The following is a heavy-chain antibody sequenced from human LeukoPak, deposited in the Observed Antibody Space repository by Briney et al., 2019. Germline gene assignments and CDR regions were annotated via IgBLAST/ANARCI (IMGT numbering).Heavy chain of an antibody. CDR1: GFTFNNYA. V-gene: IGHV3-23*01. Sequence: GGSLRLSCAASGFTFNNYAMTWVRQAPGKGLEWVSVISGSGGSTYDADSVKGRFTISRDNSKNTLYLQMNNLRAEDTAVYYCAKAPYGSGSYYSVYWGQGTLVTVSS. CDR3: AKAPYGSGSYYSVY. J-gene: IGHJ4*02. CDR2: ISGSGGST. D-gene: IGHD3-10*01.